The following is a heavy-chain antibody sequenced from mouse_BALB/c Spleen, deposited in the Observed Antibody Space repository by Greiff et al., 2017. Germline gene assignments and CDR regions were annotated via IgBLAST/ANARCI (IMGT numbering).Heavy chain of an antibody. V-gene: IGHV2-6-5*01. CDR3: AKPLYYGPFYAMDY. CDR1: GFSLTDYG. D-gene: IGHD1-2*01. CDR2: IWGGGST. J-gene: IGHJ4*01. Sequence: VQGVESGPGLVAPSQSLSITCTVSGFSLTDYGVSWIRQPPGKGLEWLGVIWGGGSTYYNSALKSRLSISKDNSKSQVFLKMNSLQTDDTAMYYCAKPLYYGPFYAMDYWGQGTSVTVAS.